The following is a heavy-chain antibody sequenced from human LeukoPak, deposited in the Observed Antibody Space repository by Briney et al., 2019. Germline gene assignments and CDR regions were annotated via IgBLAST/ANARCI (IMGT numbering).Heavy chain of an antibody. CDR3: ARDRGYYDSSGYWSDYYYGMGV. Sequence: KSSETLSLTCAVYGGSFSGYYWSWIRQPPGKGLEWIGEINHSGSTNYNPSLKSRVTISVDTSKNQFSLKLSSVTAADTAVYYCARDRGYYDSSGYWSDYYYGMGVWGQGTTVTVSS. J-gene: IGHJ6*02. CDR1: GGSFSGYY. V-gene: IGHV4-34*01. CDR2: INHSGST. D-gene: IGHD3-22*01.